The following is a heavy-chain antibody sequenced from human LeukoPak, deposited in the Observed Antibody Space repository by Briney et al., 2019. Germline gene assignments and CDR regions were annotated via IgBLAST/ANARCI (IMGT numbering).Heavy chain of an antibody. Sequence: PVKVSCKASGGTFSSYAISWVRQAPGQGLEWMGRIIPILGIANYAQKFQGRVTITADKSTSTAYMELSSLRSEDTAVYYCARVDTAMVIDYWGQGTLVTVSS. CDR2: IIPILGIA. CDR1: GGTFSSYA. CDR3: ARVDTAMVIDY. J-gene: IGHJ4*02. D-gene: IGHD5-18*01. V-gene: IGHV1-69*04.